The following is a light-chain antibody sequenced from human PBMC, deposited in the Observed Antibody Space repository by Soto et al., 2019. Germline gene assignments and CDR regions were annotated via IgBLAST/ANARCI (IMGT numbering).Light chain of an antibody. Sequence: QPVLTQPPSASGTPGQRVTISCSGSSSNIGSNTVNWYQQLPGTAPKPLIYSNNQRPSGVPDRFSGSKSGTSASLAISGLQSEDEADYYCAAWDDSLNGPVFGTGTKLTVL. J-gene: IGLJ1*01. CDR1: SSNIGSNT. V-gene: IGLV1-44*01. CDR3: AAWDDSLNGPV. CDR2: SNN.